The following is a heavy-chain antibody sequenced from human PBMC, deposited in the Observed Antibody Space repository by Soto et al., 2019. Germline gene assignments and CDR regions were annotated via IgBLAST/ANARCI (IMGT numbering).Heavy chain of an antibody. CDR2: ISAYNGNT. D-gene: IGHD2-2*01. CDR3: ASHGGYCSSTSCYSLGYYYYYGMDV. J-gene: IGHJ6*02. CDR1: GYTFTSYG. V-gene: IGHV1-18*01. Sequence: QVQLVQSGAEVKKPGASVKVSCKASGYTFTSYGISWVRQAPGQGLEWMGWISAYNGNTNYAQKLQGRVTMTTDTSTRTAYMELRSLRSDDTAVYYCASHGGYCSSTSCYSLGYYYYYGMDVWGQGTTVTVSS.